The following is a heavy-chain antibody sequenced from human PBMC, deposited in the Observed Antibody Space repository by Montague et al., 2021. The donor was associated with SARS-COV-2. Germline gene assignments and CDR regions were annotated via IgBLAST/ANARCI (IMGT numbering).Heavy chain of an antibody. CDR3: ARGGTRDIVLVPSALDY. V-gene: IGHV4-59*08. CDR2: LYYSGDT. D-gene: IGHD2-2*01. Sequence: SETLSLTCTVAGGSINAYYWTWIRQPPGKGLDWIGFLYYSGDTNYNPSLKSRVTMSLDTSKNQFSLRLSSVTAADTAVYYCARGGTRDIVLVPSALDYWGRGIPVTVSS. J-gene: IGHJ4*02. CDR1: GGSINAYY.